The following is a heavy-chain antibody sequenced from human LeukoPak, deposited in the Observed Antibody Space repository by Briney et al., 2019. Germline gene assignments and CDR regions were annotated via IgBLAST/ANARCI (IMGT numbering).Heavy chain of an antibody. CDR3: AREACSGSCHSDYFDY. J-gene: IGHJ4*02. CDR1: GFTFSSYV. Sequence: GGSLRLSCAASGFTFSSYVMHWVRQAPAKGLEWVAVISNDGRSIYYADSVKGRFTISRDNSKNTLYLQVNSLRAEDTAVYSCAREACSGSCHSDYFDYWGLGTLVTVSS. CDR2: ISNDGRSI. V-gene: IGHV3-30*03. D-gene: IGHD2-15*01.